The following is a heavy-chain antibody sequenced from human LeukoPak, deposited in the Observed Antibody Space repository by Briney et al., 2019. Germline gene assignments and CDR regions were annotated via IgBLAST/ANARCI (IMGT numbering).Heavy chain of an antibody. CDR2: MNPNSGNT. CDR1: GYTFTSYD. V-gene: IGHV1-8*01. CDR3: ARGVAAARRFLDYYYYMDV. D-gene: IGHD6-13*01. J-gene: IGHJ6*03. Sequence: ASVKVSCKASGYTFTSYDINWVRQATGQGLEWMGWMNPNSGNTGYAQKFQGRVTMTRNTSISTAYMELSSLRSEDTAVYYCARGVAAARRFLDYYYYMDVWGKGTTVTVSS.